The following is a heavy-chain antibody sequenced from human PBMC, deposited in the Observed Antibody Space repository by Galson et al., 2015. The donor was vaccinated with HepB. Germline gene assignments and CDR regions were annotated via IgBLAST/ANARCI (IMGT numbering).Heavy chain of an antibody. CDR3: ARSPSRYSSSWYGL. D-gene: IGHD6-13*01. CDR1: GYTFTSYA. J-gene: IGHJ2*01. Sequence: SCKASGYTFTSYAMNWVRQAPGQGLEWMGWININTGNPTYAQGFTGRFVFSLDTSVSTAYLQISSLKAEDTAVYYCARSPSRYSSSWYGLWGRGTLVTVSS. V-gene: IGHV7-4-1*02. CDR2: ININTGNP.